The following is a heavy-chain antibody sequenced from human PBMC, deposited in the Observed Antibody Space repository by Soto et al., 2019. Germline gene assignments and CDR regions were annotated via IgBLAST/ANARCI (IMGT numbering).Heavy chain of an antibody. V-gene: IGHV3-23*01. CDR1: GFTFSSYA. Sequence: EVQLLESGGGLVQPGGSLRLSCAASGFTFSSYAMSWVRQAPGKRLEWVSAISGTGGSTYYADSVKGRFTISRDNSKNRLYLRMNSLSAEYTAVYYCARGDFVGLVIRYWGQGPMVTVS. J-gene: IGHJ4*02. CDR3: ARGDFVGLVIRY. CDR2: ISGTGGST. D-gene: IGHD3-3*01.